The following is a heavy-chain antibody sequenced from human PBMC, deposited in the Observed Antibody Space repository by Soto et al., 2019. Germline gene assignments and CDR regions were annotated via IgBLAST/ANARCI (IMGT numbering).Heavy chain of an antibody. CDR3: ARGPTYYDILTGYRAEYFQH. Sequence: VASVKVSCKASGYTFTSYGISWVRQAPGQGLEWMGWISAYNGNTKYAQKLQGRVTMTTDTSTSTAYMELRSLRSEDTAVYYCARGPTYYDILTGYRAEYFQHWGQGTLVTV. D-gene: IGHD3-9*01. CDR1: GYTFTSYG. J-gene: IGHJ1*01. CDR2: ISAYNGNT. V-gene: IGHV1-18*01.